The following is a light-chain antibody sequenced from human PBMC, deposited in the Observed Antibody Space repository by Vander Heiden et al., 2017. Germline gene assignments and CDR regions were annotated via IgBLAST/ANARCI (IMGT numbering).Light chain of an antibody. J-gene: IGKJ1*01. CDR3: QQYNTWLGT. V-gene: IGKV3-15*01. CDR2: GAS. CDR1: QSVSSN. Sequence: EIVMTHSPATLSVSPGERATLSCRASQSVSSNLAWYQQKPGQAPRLLIYGASTRATGIPARFSGSGSGTEFTLTISSLQSEDFAVYYCQQYNTWLGTFGQGTKVEIK.